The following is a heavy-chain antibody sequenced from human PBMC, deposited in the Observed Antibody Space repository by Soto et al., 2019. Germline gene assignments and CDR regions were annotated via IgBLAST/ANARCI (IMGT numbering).Heavy chain of an antibody. Sequence: QPGGSLRLSCAASGFTFSMFWMHWVRQVPGKGPEWVSRINDDGISTNYADSVKGRFTISRDNAKNILYLQMSALRVEDTAVYYCTRGPRSTSTGTGAFWGQGTLVTVSS. CDR3: TRGPRSTSTGTGAF. CDR1: GFTFSMFW. D-gene: IGHD1-1*01. CDR2: INDDGIST. J-gene: IGHJ4*02. V-gene: IGHV3-74*01.